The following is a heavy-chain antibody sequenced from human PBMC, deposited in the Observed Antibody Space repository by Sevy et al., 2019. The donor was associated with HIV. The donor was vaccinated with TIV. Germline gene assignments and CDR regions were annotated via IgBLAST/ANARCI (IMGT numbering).Heavy chain of an antibody. CDR2: IYYTGPT. Sequence: SETLSLICSVSGGSISSSSYYWGWVRQPPGKGLEWIGGIYYTGPTYYNPSLKSRLTISKDTSKNQLSLKLSSVTAADTAVYHCARPESLQYNYAFDSWGPGTLVTVSS. V-gene: IGHV4-39*01. D-gene: IGHD5-18*01. CDR1: GGSISSSSYY. CDR3: ARPESLQYNYAFDS. J-gene: IGHJ4*02.